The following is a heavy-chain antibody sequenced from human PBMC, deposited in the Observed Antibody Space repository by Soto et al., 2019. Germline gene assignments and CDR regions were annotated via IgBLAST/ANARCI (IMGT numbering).Heavy chain of an antibody. V-gene: IGHV1-46*01. CDR2: IKPSGGST. Sequence: QVQLVQSGAEVKKPGASVKVSCKAYGYTFTRYYMHWVRQAPGQGLEWMGIIKPSGGSTSYAQKFRGRVTMPRVTSTSTGYMELSSLRSEDTAVYYCAREVYAYFDYWGQGTLVTVSS. CDR1: GYTFTRYY. J-gene: IGHJ4*02. D-gene: IGHD2-8*01. CDR3: AREVYAYFDY.